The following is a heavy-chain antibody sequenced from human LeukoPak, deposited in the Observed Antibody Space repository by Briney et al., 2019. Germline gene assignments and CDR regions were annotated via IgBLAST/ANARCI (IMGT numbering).Heavy chain of an antibody. V-gene: IGHV3-30*04. CDR1: GFTFGSYA. D-gene: IGHD2-15*01. CDR2: ISYDGSNK. Sequence: PGGSLRLSCAASGFTFGSYAMDWVRQAPAEGLEWVAVISYDGSNKYYADSAKGRFTISRDNSKNTLYLQMNSLRAEDTAVHYCAREPGYCSGGSCYSVIYYYYGMDVWGKGTTVTVSS. J-gene: IGHJ6*04. CDR3: AREPGYCSGGSCYSVIYYYYGMDV.